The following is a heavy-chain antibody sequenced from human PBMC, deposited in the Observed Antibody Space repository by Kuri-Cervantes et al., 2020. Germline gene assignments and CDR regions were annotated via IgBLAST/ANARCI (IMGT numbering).Heavy chain of an antibody. CDR2: ISYDGSNT. CDR3: ARDGCSGGSCHPFDP. J-gene: IGHJ5*02. CDR1: GFTFDDYG. D-gene: IGHD2-15*01. Sequence: GGSLRLSCAASGFTFDDYGMSWVRQAPGKGLEWVTVISYDGSNTYYADSVKGRFTISRDNSKDTLYLQMNSLRAEDTAVYYCARDGCSGGSCHPFDPCRQGTLVTVSS. V-gene: IGHV3-30*03.